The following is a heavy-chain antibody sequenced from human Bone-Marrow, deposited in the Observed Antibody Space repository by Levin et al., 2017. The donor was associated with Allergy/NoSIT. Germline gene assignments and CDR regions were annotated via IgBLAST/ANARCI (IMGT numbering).Heavy chain of an antibody. CDR3: ARKGYGGDQGLDY. CDR1: GFSLRSHA. D-gene: IGHD1-26*01. V-gene: IGHV3-30*04. Sequence: SCAASGFSLRSHAMHWVRQAPGKGLEWVALISFDGSEKYYAESVKGRFTISRDTAKHTLYLEMNSLRPEDTAVYYCARKGYGGDQGLDYWGQGTLVTVSS. J-gene: IGHJ4*02. CDR2: ISFDGSEK.